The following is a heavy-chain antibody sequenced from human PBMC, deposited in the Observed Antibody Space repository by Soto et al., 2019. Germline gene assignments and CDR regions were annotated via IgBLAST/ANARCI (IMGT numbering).Heavy chain of an antibody. CDR1: GFTFSSYS. CDR2: ISSSSSTI. Sequence: GGSLRLSCAASGFTFSSYSMNWVRQAPGKGLEWVSYISSSSSTIYYADSVKGRFTISRDNAKNSLYLQMNSLRDEDTAVYYCARENEVVTAIPGYFQHWGQGTLVTVSS. V-gene: IGHV3-48*02. J-gene: IGHJ1*01. CDR3: ARENEVVTAIPGYFQH. D-gene: IGHD2-21*02.